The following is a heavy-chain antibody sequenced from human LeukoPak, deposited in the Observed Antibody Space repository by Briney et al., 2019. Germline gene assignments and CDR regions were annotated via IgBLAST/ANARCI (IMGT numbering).Heavy chain of an antibody. V-gene: IGHV4-4*02. D-gene: IGHD1-26*01. CDR2: VSLTGET. J-gene: IGHJ4*02. CDR1: GGSISCTNW. CDR3: SRESGAFCPFGY. Sequence: PSETLSLTCGVSGGSISCTNWWSWVRPPPGQGLEWIGEVSLTGETNYNPSLNGRVTMSLDGSRNQLSLTLTSVTAADTAIYYCSRESGAFCPFGYWGQGTLVIVPP.